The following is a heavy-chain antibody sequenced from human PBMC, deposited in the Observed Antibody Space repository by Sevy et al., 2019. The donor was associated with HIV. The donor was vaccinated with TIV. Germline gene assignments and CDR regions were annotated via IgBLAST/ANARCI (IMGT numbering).Heavy chain of an antibody. CDR3: ASEACSSTSCYTRDYYYGMDV. Sequence: ASVKVSCKASGYTFTSYGISWVRQAPGQGLEWMGWISAYNGKTNSTQKLQGRVTMTTDTSTRTAYMELRSLRSDDTAVYYCASEACSSTSCYTRDYYYGMDVWGQGTTVTVSS. J-gene: IGHJ6*02. CDR1: GYTFTSYG. D-gene: IGHD2-2*02. V-gene: IGHV1-18*01. CDR2: ISAYNGKT.